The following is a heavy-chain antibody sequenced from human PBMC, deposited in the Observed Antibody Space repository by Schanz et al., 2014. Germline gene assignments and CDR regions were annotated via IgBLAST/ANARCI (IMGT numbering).Heavy chain of an antibody. CDR3: AKGMGYCSSGTCYDYYYYGFDV. D-gene: IGHD2-15*01. Sequence: DVQLLESGGGLVQPGGSLRLSCAASGFTFNSYAMTWVRQAPGKGLEWVSSISHSGGSKYYADSVKGRFTISRDNSEITLDLQMNSLSADDTAVFYCAKGMGYCSSGTCYDYYYYGFDVWGQGTTVTVSS. J-gene: IGHJ6*02. CDR1: GFTFNSYA. CDR2: ISHSGGSK. V-gene: IGHV3-23*01.